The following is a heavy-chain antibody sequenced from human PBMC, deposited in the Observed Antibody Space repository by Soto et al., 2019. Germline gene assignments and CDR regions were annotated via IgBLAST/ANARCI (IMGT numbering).Heavy chain of an antibody. V-gene: IGHV4-59*08. J-gene: IGHJ4*02. D-gene: IGHD3-22*01. CDR2: IYYSGST. Sequence: SETLSLTCTVSGGSISSYYWSWIRQPPGKGLEWIGYIYYSGSTNYNPSLKSRVTVLLDTSKNQFSLKLSSVTAADTAVYYCARSQNYYDSSGLDYWGQGTLVTVSS. CDR3: ARSQNYYDSSGLDY. CDR1: GGSISSYY.